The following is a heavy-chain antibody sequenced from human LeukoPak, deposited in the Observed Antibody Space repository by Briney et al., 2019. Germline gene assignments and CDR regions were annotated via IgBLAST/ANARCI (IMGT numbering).Heavy chain of an antibody. J-gene: IGHJ4*02. Sequence: KPGRSLRLSCTASGFPLGDYAMGWFGRAPGKGREWVGFIRSKAYGGTTEYAASVKGRFTISSDDSKSIAYLQMNSLKTEDTAVYYCTRGLIGDDFWSGYYPYYFDYWGQGTLVTVSS. V-gene: IGHV3-49*05. D-gene: IGHD3-3*01. CDR1: GFPLGDYA. CDR2: IRSKAYGGTT. CDR3: TRGLIGDDFWSGYYPYYFDY.